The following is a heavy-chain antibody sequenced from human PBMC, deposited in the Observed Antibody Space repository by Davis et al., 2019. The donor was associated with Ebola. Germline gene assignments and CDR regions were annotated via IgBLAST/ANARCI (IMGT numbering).Heavy chain of an antibody. J-gene: IGHJ4*02. Sequence: GGSLRLSCAASGFTFSSYAMSWVRQAPGKGLEWVAVIWYDGSNKYYADSVKGRFTISRDNSKNSLYLQMNSLRAEDTAVYYCAREGPFDYWGQGTLVTVSS. CDR1: GFTFSSYA. V-gene: IGHV3-33*08. CDR2: IWYDGSNK. CDR3: AREGPFDY.